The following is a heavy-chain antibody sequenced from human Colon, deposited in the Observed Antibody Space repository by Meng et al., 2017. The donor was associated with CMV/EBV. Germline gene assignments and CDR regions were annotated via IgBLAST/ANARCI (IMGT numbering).Heavy chain of an antibody. V-gene: IGHV1-46*01. CDR3: ARDLRDVDVVRSLYWPRGLDMDV. J-gene: IGHJ6*02. D-gene: IGHD2-8*02. CDR2: INPRSGST. CDR1: GYNFTNYY. Sequence: ASVKVSCKASGYNFTNYYIHWVRQAPGQGLEWMGLINPRSGSTGYLHKFHGRITVTRDTSTSTINMELSSLTSEDTAVYFCARDLRDVDVVRSLYWPRGLDMDVWGQGTTVTVSS.